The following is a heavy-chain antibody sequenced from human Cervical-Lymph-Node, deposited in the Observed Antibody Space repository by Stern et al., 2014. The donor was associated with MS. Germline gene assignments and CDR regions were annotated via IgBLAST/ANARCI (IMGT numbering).Heavy chain of an antibody. CDR1: GYSFTSYW. D-gene: IGHD4-17*01. Sequence: VQLVQSGAEVKKPGESLKISCKGSGYSFTSYWIGWVRQMPGKGLEWMGIIYPGDSDTRYSPSFQGQVTISADKSISTAYLQWSSLKASDTAMYYCARLHDYGDYVGLNYYYGMDVWGQGTTVTVSS. CDR3: ARLHDYGDYVGLNYYYGMDV. V-gene: IGHV5-51*01. J-gene: IGHJ6*02. CDR2: IYPGDSDT.